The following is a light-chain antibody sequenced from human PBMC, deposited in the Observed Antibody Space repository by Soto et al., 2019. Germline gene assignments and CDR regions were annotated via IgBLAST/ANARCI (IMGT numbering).Light chain of an antibody. CDR3: LQYDKWPPRLS. CDR2: GAS. J-gene: IGKJ4*01. Sequence: VMTQPPDTLSVSPGDGATLSCRASQNIGTDLAWYQHKPGQPPRLLIYGASTRATGVPPKFSGSGSGTEFTLTISSLQSEDFAVYYCLQYDKWPPRLSFGGGTKWISN. CDR1: QNIGTD. V-gene: IGKV3-15*01.